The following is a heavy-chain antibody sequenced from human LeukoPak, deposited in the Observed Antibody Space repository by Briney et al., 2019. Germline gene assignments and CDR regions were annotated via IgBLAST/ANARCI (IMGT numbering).Heavy chain of an antibody. Sequence: SETLSLTCTVSGGSISSYYWSWLRQPAGKGLEWIGRIYPSGSTNYYPSLKSRVTISVDTSKKEFSLTQSSVTAADTAVYYCARVRYSDSSVLTRKRSYYFDYWGQGTLVTVSS. J-gene: IGHJ4*02. CDR3: ARVRYSDSSVLTRKRSYYFDY. CDR1: GGSISSYY. V-gene: IGHV4-4*07. D-gene: IGHD3-22*01. CDR2: IYPSGST.